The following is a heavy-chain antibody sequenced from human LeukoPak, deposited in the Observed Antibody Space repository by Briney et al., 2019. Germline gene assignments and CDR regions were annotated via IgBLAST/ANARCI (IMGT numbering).Heavy chain of an antibody. CDR2: IIPIFGTA. J-gene: IGHJ6*03. D-gene: IGHD4-17*01. V-gene: IGHV1-69*01. Sequence: SVKVSCKASGGTFSSYAISWVRQAPGQGLEWMGGIIPIFGTANYAQKFQGGVTITADESTSTAYMELSSLRSEDTAVYYCARGERDYGDHMDVWGKGTTVTVSS. CDR1: GGTFSSYA. CDR3: ARGERDYGDHMDV.